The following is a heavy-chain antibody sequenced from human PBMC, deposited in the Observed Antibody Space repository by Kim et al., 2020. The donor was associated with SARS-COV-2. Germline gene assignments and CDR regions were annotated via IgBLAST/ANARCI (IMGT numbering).Heavy chain of an antibody. CDR3: AKRSLRYCDWSVFYYFDY. Sequence: GGSLRLSCAASGFTFSSYAMSWVRQAPGKGLEWVSAISGSGGSTYYADSVKGRFTISRDNSKNTLYLQMNSLRAEDTAVYYCAKRSLRYCDWSVFYYFDYWGPGTLVTVSS. V-gene: IGHV3-23*01. CDR1: GFTFSSYA. CDR2: ISGSGGST. D-gene: IGHD3-9*01. J-gene: IGHJ4*02.